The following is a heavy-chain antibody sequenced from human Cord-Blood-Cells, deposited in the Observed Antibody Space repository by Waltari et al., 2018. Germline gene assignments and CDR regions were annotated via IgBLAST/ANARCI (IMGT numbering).Heavy chain of an antibody. J-gene: IGHJ3*02. D-gene: IGHD1-26*01. Sequence: QVQLVQSGAEVKKPGASVKVSCKVSGYTLTELSMHWVRQAPGKGLEWMGGFEPEEGETIYAQKFQGRVTMTEDTSTDTAYMELSSLRSEDTAVYYCATDNWVVGATNAFDIWGQGTMVTVSS. V-gene: IGHV1-24*01. CDR3: ATDNWVVGATNAFDI. CDR2: FEPEEGET. CDR1: GYTLTELS.